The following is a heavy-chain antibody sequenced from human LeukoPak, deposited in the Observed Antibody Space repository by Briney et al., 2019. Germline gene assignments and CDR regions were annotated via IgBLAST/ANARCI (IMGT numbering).Heavy chain of an antibody. V-gene: IGHV3-21*01. D-gene: IGHD5-18*01. J-gene: IGHJ4*02. CDR3: ARRYGGYSYGPPFDY. CDR1: GFTFSSYS. Sequence: GGSLRLSCAASGFTFSSYSMNWVRQAPGKGLEWVSSISSSSSYIYYADSVKGRFTISRDNAKNSLYLQMNSLRAEDTAVCYCARRYGGYSYGPPFDYWGQGTLVTVSS. CDR2: ISSSSSYI.